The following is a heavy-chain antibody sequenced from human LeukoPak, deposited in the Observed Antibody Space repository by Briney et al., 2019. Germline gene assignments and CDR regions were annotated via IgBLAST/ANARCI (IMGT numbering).Heavy chain of an antibody. CDR1: GFTFSGYS. V-gene: IGHV3-21*01. CDR2: ISSISSYI. D-gene: IGHD1-14*01. CDR3: ARFALKPPPTD. Sequence: GGSLRLSCAASGFTFSGYSMNWVRQAPGKGLEWVSAISSISSYIYYADSVKGRFTISRDNAKNSLYRQMNSLRAEDTAVYYCARFALKPPPTDWGQGNLVTVSS. J-gene: IGHJ4*02.